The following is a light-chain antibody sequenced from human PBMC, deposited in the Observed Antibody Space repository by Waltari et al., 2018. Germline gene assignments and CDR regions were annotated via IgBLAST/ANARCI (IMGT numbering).Light chain of an antibody. V-gene: IGKV3-20*01. J-gene: IGKJ1*01. CDR1: QSISKY. Sequence: VLTQSPGTLSLSPGERATLSCRASQSISKYLVWYQQRPGHAPRLLIYAGSTRAAGIPDRFSGSGCGTDFTLTISRLEPEDFAMYYCQNHERLPATFGQGTKVEFK. CDR3: QNHERLPAT. CDR2: AGS.